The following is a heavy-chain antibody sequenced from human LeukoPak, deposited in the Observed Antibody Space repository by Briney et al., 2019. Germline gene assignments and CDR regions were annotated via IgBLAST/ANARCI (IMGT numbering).Heavy chain of an antibody. J-gene: IGHJ4*02. D-gene: IGHD2-8*01. CDR2: IYSSGSA. V-gene: IGHV4-39*07. Sequence: PSETLSLTCTVSGGSINSNNYYWGWIRQPPGKGLEWIGSIYSSGSAYYNPSLKSRVTISVDTSKNQFSLKLSSVTAADTAVYYCAREDGLGFDYWGQGTLVTVSS. CDR3: AREDGLGFDY. CDR1: GGSINSNNYY.